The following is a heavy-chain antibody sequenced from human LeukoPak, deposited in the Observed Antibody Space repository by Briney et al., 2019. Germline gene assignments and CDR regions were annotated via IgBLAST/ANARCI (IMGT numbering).Heavy chain of an antibody. CDR2: TNYRSQWHS. V-gene: IGHV6-1*01. CDR3: AGGYAFDV. Sequence: SQTLSLTCAISGDSVSNNNYAWNWIRQSPSRGLEWLGRTNYRSQWHSDDERSEINRISVDPDTTKNQFSRHLDSVTPDDTAVYYCAGGYAFDVWGQGTMVTVSS. J-gene: IGHJ3*01. CDR1: GDSVSNNNYA.